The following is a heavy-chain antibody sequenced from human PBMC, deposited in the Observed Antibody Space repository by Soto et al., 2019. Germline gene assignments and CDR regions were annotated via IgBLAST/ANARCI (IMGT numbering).Heavy chain of an antibody. V-gene: IGHV1-69*01. CDR3: ASSAITLFGVVSIPPHYYSEMDV. CDR2: IIPIFGIG. J-gene: IGHJ6*02. Sequence: QVQLVQSGAEVKKPGSSVKVSCKASGGTFNRYAISWVRQAPGQGLEWMGGIIPIFGIGNDAQRFQGRVTITADDSTGTAYMELSSLRSEDTGVYYCASSAITLFGVVSIPPHYYSEMDVWGQGTKVTVSS. CDR1: GGTFNRYA. D-gene: IGHD3-3*01.